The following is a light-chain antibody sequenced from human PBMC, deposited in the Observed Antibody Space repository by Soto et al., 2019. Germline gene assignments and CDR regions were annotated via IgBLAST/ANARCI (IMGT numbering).Light chain of an antibody. CDR2: GAS. V-gene: IGKV3-15*01. CDR1: QSVSFN. Sequence: EIVVTQSPATLSVSPGERATLSCRASQSVSFNMAWYQQTPGQAPGLLIYGASTRATGIPARFSGSGSGTEFTLTITSLQSEDFGVYYCQQYNHWPRPFGQGTKVEIK. J-gene: IGKJ1*01. CDR3: QQYNHWPRP.